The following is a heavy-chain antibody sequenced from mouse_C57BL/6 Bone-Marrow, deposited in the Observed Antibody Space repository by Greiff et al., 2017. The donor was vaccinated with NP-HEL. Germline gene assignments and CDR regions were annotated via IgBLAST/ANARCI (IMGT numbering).Heavy chain of an antibody. D-gene: IGHD2-2*01. Sequence: QVQLKQPGAELVRPGTSVKLSCKASGYTFTSYWMHWVKQRPGQGLEWIGVIDPSDSYTNYNQKFKGKATLTVDTSSSTAYMQLSSLTSEDSAVYYCARVSTMVKGFAYWGQGTLVTVSA. J-gene: IGHJ3*01. CDR3: ARVSTMVKGFAY. CDR2: IDPSDSYT. CDR1: GYTFTSYW. V-gene: IGHV1-59*01.